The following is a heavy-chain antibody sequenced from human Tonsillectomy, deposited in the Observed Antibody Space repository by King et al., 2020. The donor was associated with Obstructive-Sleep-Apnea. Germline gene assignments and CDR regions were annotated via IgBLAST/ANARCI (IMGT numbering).Heavy chain of an antibody. CDR1: GFTFDDYA. CDR2: ISWNRGNI. CDR3: AKDVSSAGTYYFDY. D-gene: IGHD2-15*01. J-gene: IGHJ4*02. V-gene: IGHV3-9*01. Sequence: VQLVESGGELVQPGRSLRLSCVASGFTFDDYAMHWVRQVPGGGLAWVAGISWNRGNINYADSVKGRFIISRENANNSLFLQLNSLRTEDTALYYCAKDVSSAGTYYFDYWGQGTLVTVSS.